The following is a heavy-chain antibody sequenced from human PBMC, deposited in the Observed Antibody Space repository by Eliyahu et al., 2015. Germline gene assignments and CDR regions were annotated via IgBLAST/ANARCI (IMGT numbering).Heavy chain of an antibody. D-gene: IGHD6-19*01. J-gene: IGHJ6*02. CDR1: GFXFKNYG. CDR3: AKVGKQWGYGMDA. CDR2: ILLDGSNE. V-gene: IGHV3-30*18. Sequence: QVQLVESGGGVVQPGRSLRLXCAASGFXFKNYGMHWVRQAPGQGLGWVAVILLDGSNENYADSVKGRFTISRDNSKNMLYLQMNSLRTEDTAVYYCAKVGKQWGYGMDAWGQGTTVIVSS.